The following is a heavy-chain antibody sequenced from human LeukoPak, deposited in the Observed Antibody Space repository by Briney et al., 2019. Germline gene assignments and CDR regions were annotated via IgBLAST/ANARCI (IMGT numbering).Heavy chain of an antibody. CDR3: AAQMATRAHNWFDP. Sequence: SETLSLTCTVSGSSISSYYWNWTRQPAGKGLEWIGRIYTSGSTNHNPSLKSRVTMSLDTSKNQFSLKLSSVTAADTAVYYCAAQMATRAHNWFDPWGQGTLVTVSS. CDR2: IYTSGST. V-gene: IGHV4-4*07. D-gene: IGHD5-12*01. CDR1: GSSISSYY. J-gene: IGHJ5*02.